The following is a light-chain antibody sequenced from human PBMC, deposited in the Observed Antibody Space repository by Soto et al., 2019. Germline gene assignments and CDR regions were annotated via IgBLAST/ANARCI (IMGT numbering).Light chain of an antibody. V-gene: IGLV1-47*01. Sequence: QSVLTQSPSASGTPGQRVTISYSGSRSNIGRNFAYWYQHVPGTAPRLLIQRNNERPSGVPDRFSGSKSGTSVSLAISGLRSDDEATYYCAAWDDTLEAQVLGGGTQLTVL. CDR3: AAWDDTLEAQV. J-gene: IGLJ7*01. CDR1: RSNIGRNF. CDR2: RNN.